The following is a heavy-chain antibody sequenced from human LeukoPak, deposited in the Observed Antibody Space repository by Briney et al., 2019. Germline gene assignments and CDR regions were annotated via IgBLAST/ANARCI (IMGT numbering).Heavy chain of an antibody. D-gene: IGHD6-13*01. V-gene: IGHV1-18*01. Sequence: ASVKVSCKASGYTFTSYGISWVRQAPGQGLEWMGWISAYNGNTNYAQKLQGRVTMTTDTSTSTAYMELRSLRSDDTAVYYCVRDFIPYSSSWYATLDYWGQGTLVTVSS. CDR2: ISAYNGNT. CDR3: VRDFIPYSSSWYATLDY. J-gene: IGHJ4*02. CDR1: GYTFTSYG.